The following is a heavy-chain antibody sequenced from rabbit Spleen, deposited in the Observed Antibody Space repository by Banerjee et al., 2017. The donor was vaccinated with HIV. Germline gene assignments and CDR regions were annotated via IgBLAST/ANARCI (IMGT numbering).Heavy chain of an antibody. Sequence: QQQLVESGGGLVKPGASLTLTCKASGFSFSFKDVMCWVRQAPGKGLEWIGCINTVSGTTVYATWAKGRFTISRTSSTTVALQMTSLTAADTATYFCARDLTGAIGWNFDLWGPGTLVTV. D-gene: IGHD7-1*01. CDR1: GFSFSFKDV. V-gene: IGHV1S45*01. CDR3: ARDLTGAIGWNFDL. CDR2: INTVSGTT. J-gene: IGHJ4*01.